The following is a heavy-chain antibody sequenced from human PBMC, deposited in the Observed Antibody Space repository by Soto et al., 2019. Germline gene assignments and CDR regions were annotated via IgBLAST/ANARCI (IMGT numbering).Heavy chain of an antibody. Sequence: GASVQASCKAPAYNFISYGISWMRPAPGQGLEWMGWISGYNGNTNYAQKLQGRVTMTTDTSTSTAYMEVRSLRSVVTAVYYCARGGRGYSGYDYWGQGTLVTVSS. CDR1: AYNFISYG. J-gene: IGHJ4*02. V-gene: IGHV1-18*01. CDR2: ISGYNGNT. D-gene: IGHD5-12*01. CDR3: ARGGRGYSGYDY.